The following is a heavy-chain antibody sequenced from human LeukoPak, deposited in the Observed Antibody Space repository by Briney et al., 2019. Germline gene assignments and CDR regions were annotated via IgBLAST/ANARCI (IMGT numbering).Heavy chain of an antibody. Sequence: PGGSLRLSCAASGFTFSNYGMHWVRQAPGKGLEWVAVISNDGSNKNYADPVKGRFTISRDNSRNTVYLQINSLRAEDTAVYYCGKTTVGYSSGQKPAWPVDYWGQGTLVTVSS. CDR1: GFTFSNYG. J-gene: IGHJ4*02. V-gene: IGHV3-30*18. D-gene: IGHD5-18*01. CDR3: GKTTVGYSSGQKPAWPVDY. CDR2: ISNDGSNK.